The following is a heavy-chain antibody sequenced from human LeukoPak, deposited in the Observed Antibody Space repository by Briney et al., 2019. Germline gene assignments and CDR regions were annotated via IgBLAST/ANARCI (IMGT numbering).Heavy chain of an antibody. J-gene: IGHJ4*02. CDR2: IYHSGST. V-gene: IGHV4-4*02. CDR1: GFTFSSYG. CDR3: ARASLSAVAPFDY. D-gene: IGHD6-13*01. Sequence: GSLRLSCAASGFTFSSYGMHWVRQPPGKGLEWIGEIYHSGSTNYNPSLKSRVTIPIDKSKNQFSLKLSSVTAADTAVYYCARASLSAVAPFDYWGRGPLVTVSS.